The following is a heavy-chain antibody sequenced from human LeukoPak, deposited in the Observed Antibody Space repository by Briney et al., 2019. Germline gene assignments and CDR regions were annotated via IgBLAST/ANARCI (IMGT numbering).Heavy chain of an antibody. Sequence: PSETLSLTCTVSGGSISSYYWSWIRQPAGKGLEWIGRIYTSGSTNYNPSLKSRVTMSVDTSKNQFSLKLGSVTAADTAVYYCARVGGNTTDYYYYYGMDVWGQGTTVTVSS. CDR1: GGSISSYY. CDR3: ARVGGNTTDYYYYYGMDV. CDR2: IYTSGST. V-gene: IGHV4-4*07. J-gene: IGHJ6*02. D-gene: IGHD4-23*01.